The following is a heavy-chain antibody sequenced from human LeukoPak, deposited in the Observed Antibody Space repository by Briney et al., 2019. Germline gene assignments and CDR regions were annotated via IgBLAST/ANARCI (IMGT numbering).Heavy chain of an antibody. V-gene: IGHV3-64*01. CDR3: ARSYATEYYYYYYMDV. Sequence: GGSLRLSCAASGFTLSSYAMHWVRQAPGKGLEYVSAISSNGGSTYYANSVKGRFTISRDNSKNTLYLQMGSLRAEDMAVYYCARSYATEYYYYYYMDVWGKGTTVTVSS. CDR2: ISSNGGST. CDR1: GFTLSSYA. J-gene: IGHJ6*03. D-gene: IGHD2-21*02.